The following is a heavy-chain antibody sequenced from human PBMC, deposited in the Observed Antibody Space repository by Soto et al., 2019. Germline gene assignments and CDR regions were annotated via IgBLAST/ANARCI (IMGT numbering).Heavy chain of an antibody. CDR2: ISYDGSNK. J-gene: IGHJ6*02. CDR1: GFTFSSYG. CDR3: AKGLLRSYYYYGMDV. V-gene: IGHV3-30*18. Sequence: QVQLVESGGGVVQPGRSLRLSCAASGFTFSSYGMHWVRQAPGKGLEWVAVISYDGSNKYYADSVKGRFTISRDNSKNTLYLQMNSLRAEDTAVYYCAKGLLRSYYYYGMDVWGQGTTVTVSS. D-gene: IGHD2-15*01.